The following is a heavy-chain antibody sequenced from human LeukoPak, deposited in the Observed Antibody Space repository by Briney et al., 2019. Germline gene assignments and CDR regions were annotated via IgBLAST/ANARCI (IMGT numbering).Heavy chain of an antibody. CDR2: INPSGGST. CDR1: GYTFTSYY. D-gene: IGHD4-23*01. J-gene: IGHJ5*02. V-gene: IGHV1-46*01. Sequence: ASVKVSCKASGYTFTSYYMHWVRQAPGQGLERMGIINPSGGSTSYAQKFQGRVTMTRDMSTSTDYMELSSLRSEDTAVYYCARDNSVEDTARWFDPWGQGTLVTVSS. CDR3: ARDNSVEDTARWFDP.